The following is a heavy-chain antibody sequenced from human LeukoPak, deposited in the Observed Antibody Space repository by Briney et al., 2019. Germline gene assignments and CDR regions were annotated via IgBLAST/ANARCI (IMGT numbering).Heavy chain of an antibody. CDR1: GDSISSYY. CDR3: ARVTGYTIEDYFDY. D-gene: IGHD3-9*01. Sequence: SETLSLTCTVSGDSISSYYWSWIRQPPGKGLEWIGYIYDSGNTNYNPSLESRVTISIHTSKNQFSLKLRSVTAADTAVYYCARVTGYTIEDYFDYWGQGTLVTVSS. J-gene: IGHJ4*02. CDR2: IYDSGNT. V-gene: IGHV4-59*01.